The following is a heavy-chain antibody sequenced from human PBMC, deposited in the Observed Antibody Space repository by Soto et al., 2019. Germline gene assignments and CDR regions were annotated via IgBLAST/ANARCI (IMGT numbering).Heavy chain of an antibody. CDR3: ARDKVIDYYGMDV. D-gene: IGHD2-21*01. Sequence: KTSETLSLTCTVSGGFISSYYWSWIRQPPGKGLEWIGYIYYSGSTNYNPSLKSRVTISVDTSKNQFSLKLSSVTAADTAVYYCARDKVIDYYGMDVWGQGTTVTVSS. CDR1: GGFISSYY. J-gene: IGHJ6*02. CDR2: IYYSGST. V-gene: IGHV4-59*01.